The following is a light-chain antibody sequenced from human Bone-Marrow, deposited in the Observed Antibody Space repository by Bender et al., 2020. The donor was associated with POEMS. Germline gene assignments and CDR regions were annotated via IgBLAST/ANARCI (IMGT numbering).Light chain of an antibody. V-gene: IGLV1-44*01. CDR1: IGRNT. CDR2: AIN. CDR3: QSFDVSLTAYV. J-gene: IGLJ1*01. Sequence: IGRNTVNWFLQVPGMAPKLLIYAINQRPSGVPDRFSGSVSGTSGSLTISGLQSEDEADYYCQSFDVSLTAYVFGVGTKVTVL.